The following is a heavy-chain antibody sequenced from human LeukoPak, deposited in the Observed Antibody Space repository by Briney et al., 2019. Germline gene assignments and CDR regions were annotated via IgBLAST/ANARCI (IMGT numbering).Heavy chain of an antibody. CDR3: AKDQGYYDSSGYYWDSYYFDY. J-gene: IGHJ4*02. CDR1: GFTFSSYG. Sequence: GGSLRLSCAASGFTFSSYGMHWVRQAPGKGLEWVAVISYDGSNKYYADSVKGRFTISRDNPKNTLYLQMNSLRAEDTAVYYCAKDQGYYDSSGYYWDSYYFDYWGQGTLVTVSS. CDR2: ISYDGSNK. V-gene: IGHV3-30*18. D-gene: IGHD3-22*01.